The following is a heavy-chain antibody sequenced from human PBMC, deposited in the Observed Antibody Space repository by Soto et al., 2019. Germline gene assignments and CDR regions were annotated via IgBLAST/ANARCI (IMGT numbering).Heavy chain of an antibody. D-gene: IGHD3-22*01. CDR1: GFTFSSYS. V-gene: IGHV3-21*01. J-gene: IGHJ4*02. Sequence: EVQLVESGGGLVKPGGSLRLSCAASGFTFSSYSMNWVRQAPGKGLEWVSSISSSSSYIYYADSVKGRFTISRDNAKNSLXLXMNXXXAXXXGVYYCARPEYYYDSRGYYGYWGQGTLVTVSS. CDR2: ISSSSSYI. CDR3: ARPEYYYDSRGYYGY.